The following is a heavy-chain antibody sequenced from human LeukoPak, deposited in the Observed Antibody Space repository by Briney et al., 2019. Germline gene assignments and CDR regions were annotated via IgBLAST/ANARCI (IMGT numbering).Heavy chain of an antibody. CDR2: MSPDSGYT. V-gene: IGHV1-8*01. CDR1: GYTFTSYD. J-gene: IGHJ4*02. Sequence: ASVKVSCKASGYTFTSYDITWVRQATGQGLEWMGWMSPDSGYTGYAQTFQGRVTLTRNTSVSTAFMELSSLRSEDTAVYYCEIYTGYDSFWGQGTLVTVSS. CDR3: EIYTGYDSF. D-gene: IGHD5-12*01.